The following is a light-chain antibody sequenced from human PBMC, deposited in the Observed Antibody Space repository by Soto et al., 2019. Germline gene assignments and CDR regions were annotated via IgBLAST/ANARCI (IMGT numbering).Light chain of an antibody. J-gene: IGLJ1*01. CDR1: SSDVGGYNY. CDR2: DVS. CDR3: SSYTNSGTYV. V-gene: IGLV2-14*03. Sequence: QSVLTQPASVSGSPGQSITISCTGSSSDVGGYNYVSWYRHLPGKAPELMIFDVSNRPSGLSDRFSGSKSGNTASLTISVLQADDEADYYCSSYTNSGTYVFGTGTKVTVL.